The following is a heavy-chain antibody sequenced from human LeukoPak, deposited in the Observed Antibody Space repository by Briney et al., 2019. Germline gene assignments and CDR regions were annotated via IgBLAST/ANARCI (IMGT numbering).Heavy chain of an antibody. Sequence: TGGSLRLSCAASGFTFSNYVMTWVRQAPGKGLEWVSSVGNSGGTTYYADSVKGRFTISRDNPMNTLYLQINSLTAEDTAVYYCAKDSKNFDYWGQGTRVTVSS. CDR3: AKDSKNFDY. CDR2: VGNSGGTT. CDR1: GFTFSNYV. V-gene: IGHV3-23*01. J-gene: IGHJ4*02.